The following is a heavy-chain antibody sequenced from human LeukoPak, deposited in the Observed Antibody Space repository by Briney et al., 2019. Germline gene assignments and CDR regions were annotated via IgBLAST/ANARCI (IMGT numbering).Heavy chain of an antibody. Sequence: SETLSLTCTVSGGSISSYYWSWIRQPPGKGLEWIGYIYYSGSTNYNPSLKSRVTISVDTSKNQFSLKLSSVTAADTAVYYCARVTYYGDYEGLFDYWGQGTLVTVSS. V-gene: IGHV4-59*08. CDR2: IYYSGST. CDR3: ARVTYYGDYEGLFDY. CDR1: GGSISSYY. J-gene: IGHJ4*02. D-gene: IGHD4-17*01.